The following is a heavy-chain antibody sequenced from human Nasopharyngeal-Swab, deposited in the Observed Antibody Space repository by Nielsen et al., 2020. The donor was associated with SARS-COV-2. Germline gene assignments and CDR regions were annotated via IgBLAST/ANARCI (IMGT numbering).Heavy chain of an antibody. Sequence: WIRQPPGKGLDWIGYIYYSGSTNYNPSLKSRVTIPVDTSKNQFSLKLSSVTAADTAVYYCARGGFSGSYSPYYYYGMDVWGQGTTVTVSS. D-gene: IGHD3-10*01. J-gene: IGHJ6*02. CDR2: IYYSGST. V-gene: IGHV4-59*01. CDR3: ARGGFSGSYSPYYYYGMDV.